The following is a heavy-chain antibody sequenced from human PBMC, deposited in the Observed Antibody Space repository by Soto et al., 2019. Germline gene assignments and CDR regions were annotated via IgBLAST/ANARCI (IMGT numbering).Heavy chain of an antibody. D-gene: IGHD3-9*01. CDR1: GGSISSGGYY. Sequence: QVQLQESGPGLVKPSQTLSLTCTVSGGSISSGGYYWSWIRQHPGKGLEWIGYIYYSGSTYYNPSLKSRVTISVDTSKNQFSLKLSSVTAAETAVYYCARDSAYDILPGFRGGGFDYWGQGTLVTVSS. J-gene: IGHJ4*02. CDR2: IYYSGST. CDR3: ARDSAYDILPGFRGGGFDY. V-gene: IGHV4-31*03.